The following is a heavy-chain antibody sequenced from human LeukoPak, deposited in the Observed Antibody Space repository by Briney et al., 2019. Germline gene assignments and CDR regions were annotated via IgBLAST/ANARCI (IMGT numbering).Heavy chain of an antibody. Sequence: PSETLSLTCTVSGGSISSGGYYWSWIRQHPGKGLEWIGYIYYSGSAYYNPSLKSRVTISVDTSENPFSLKLSSVTAADTAVYYCARVGTAYYYYGMDVWGQGTTVTVSS. CDR3: ARVGTAYYYYGMDV. J-gene: IGHJ6*02. V-gene: IGHV4-31*03. CDR1: GGSISSGGYY. CDR2: IYYSGSA.